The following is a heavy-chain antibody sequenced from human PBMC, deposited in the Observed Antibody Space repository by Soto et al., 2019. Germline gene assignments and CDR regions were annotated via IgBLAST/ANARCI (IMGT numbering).Heavy chain of an antibody. V-gene: IGHV4-61*01. CDR3: ARDYYDSSGYRGAFDI. D-gene: IGHD3-22*01. CDR2: IYYSGST. J-gene: IGHJ3*02. Sequence: PSETLSLTCTVSGGSVSSGSYYWSWIRQPPGKGLEWIEYIYYSGSTNYNPSLKSRVTISVDTSKNQFSLKLSSVTAADTAVYYCARDYYDSSGYRGAFDIWGQGTTVTVSS. CDR1: GGSVSSGSYY.